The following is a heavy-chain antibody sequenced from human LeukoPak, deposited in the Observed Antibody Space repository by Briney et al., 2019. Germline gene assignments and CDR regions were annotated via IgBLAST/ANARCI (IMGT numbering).Heavy chain of an antibody. J-gene: IGHJ4*02. D-gene: IGHD2-15*01. V-gene: IGHV1-69*06. CDR1: GGTFSNYA. CDR3: ARDYIGYCSGGSCYSGNY. Sequence: SVKVSCKASGGTFSNYAISWVRQAPGQGLEWMGRIIPIFGTANYAQKFQGRVTITADKSTSTAYMELSSLRSEDTAVYYCARDYIGYCSGGSCYSGNYWGQGTLVTVSS. CDR2: IIPIFGTA.